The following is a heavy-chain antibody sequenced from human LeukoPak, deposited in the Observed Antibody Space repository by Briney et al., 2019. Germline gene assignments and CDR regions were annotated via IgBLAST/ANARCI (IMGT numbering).Heavy chain of an antibody. V-gene: IGHV3-48*04. D-gene: IGHD4-17*01. CDR1: GFTFSSYS. Sequence: TGGSLRLSCAASGFTFSSYSMNWVRQAPGKGLEWVSSISSSGSTIYYADSVKGRFTISRDNAKNSLYLQMNSLRAEDTAVYYCARDHRGDRYWGQGTLVTVSS. CDR3: ARDHRGDRY. CDR2: ISSSGSTI. J-gene: IGHJ4*02.